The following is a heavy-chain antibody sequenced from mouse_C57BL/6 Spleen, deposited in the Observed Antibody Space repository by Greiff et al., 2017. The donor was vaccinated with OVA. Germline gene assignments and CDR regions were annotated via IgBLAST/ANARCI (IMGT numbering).Heavy chain of an antibody. V-gene: IGHV5-4*01. Sequence: EVHLVESGGGLVKPGGSLKLSCAASGFTFSSYAMSWVRQTPEKRLEWVATISDGGSYTYYPDNVKGRFTISRDNAKNNLYLQMSHLKSEDTAMYYCARKELGRFDYWGQGTTLTVSS. CDR3: ARKELGRFDY. CDR1: GFTFSSYA. D-gene: IGHD4-1*01. J-gene: IGHJ2*01. CDR2: ISDGGSYT.